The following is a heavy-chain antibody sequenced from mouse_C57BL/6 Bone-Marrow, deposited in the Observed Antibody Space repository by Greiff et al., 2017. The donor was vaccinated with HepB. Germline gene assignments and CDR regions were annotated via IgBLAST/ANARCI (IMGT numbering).Heavy chain of an antibody. CDR1: GFNIKDDY. V-gene: IGHV14-4*01. CDR3: SVCYGSSPPFAY. Sequence: VQLQQSGAELVRPGASVKLSCTASGFNIKDDYMHWVKQRPEQGLEWIGWIDPENGDTEYASKFQGKATITADTSSNTAYLQLSSLTSEDTAVYYCSVCYGSSPPFAYWGQGTRVTVSA. D-gene: IGHD1-1*01. J-gene: IGHJ3*01. CDR2: IDPENGDT.